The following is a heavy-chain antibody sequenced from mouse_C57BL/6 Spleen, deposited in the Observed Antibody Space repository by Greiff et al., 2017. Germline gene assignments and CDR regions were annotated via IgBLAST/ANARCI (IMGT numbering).Heavy chain of an antibody. CDR2: ISSGSSTI. J-gene: IGHJ4*01. CDR3: ARPLYYGSGPYAMEY. Sequence: EVQLVESGGGLVKPGGSLKLSCAASGFTFSDYGMHWVRQAPEKGLEWVAYISSGSSTIDYADTVKGRFTISRDNAKNTLFLQMTSLRSEDTAMYYCARPLYYGSGPYAMEYWGQGTSVTVSS. D-gene: IGHD1-1*01. CDR1: GFTFSDYG. V-gene: IGHV5-17*01.